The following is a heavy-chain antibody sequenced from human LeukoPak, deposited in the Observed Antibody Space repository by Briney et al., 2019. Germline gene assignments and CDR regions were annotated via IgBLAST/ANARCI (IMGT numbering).Heavy chain of an antibody. CDR1: GFTFSSFS. Sequence: GGSLRLSCAASGFTFSSFSMNWVRQAPGKGLEWVSSISINSGYIYYADSVKGRFTISRDNSKNTLYLQMNSLRAEDTAVYYCAKDLRPAAIRGWFDPWGQGTLVTVSS. J-gene: IGHJ5*02. V-gene: IGHV3-21*04. CDR2: ISINSGYI. CDR3: AKDLRPAAIRGWFDP. D-gene: IGHD2-2*01.